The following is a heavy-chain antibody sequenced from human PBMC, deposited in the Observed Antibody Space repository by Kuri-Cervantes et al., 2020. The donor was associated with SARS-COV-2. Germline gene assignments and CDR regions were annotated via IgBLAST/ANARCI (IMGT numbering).Heavy chain of an antibody. D-gene: IGHD3-3*01. V-gene: IGHV1-18*01. CDR2: ISAYNGNT. Sequence: ASVKVSCKASGGTFSSYAISWVRQAPGQGLEWMGWISAYNGNTNYAQKLQGRVTMTTDTSTSTAYMELRSLRSDDTAVYYCARDGNYYDFWSGYYWGGKKGGPFDYWGQGNLVNGAS. CDR1: GGTFSSYA. J-gene: IGHJ4*02. CDR3: ARDGNYYDFWSGYYWGGKKGGPFDY.